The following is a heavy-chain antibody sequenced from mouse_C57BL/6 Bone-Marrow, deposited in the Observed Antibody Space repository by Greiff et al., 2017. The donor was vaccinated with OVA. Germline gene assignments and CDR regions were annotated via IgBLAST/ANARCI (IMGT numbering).Heavy chain of an antibody. J-gene: IGHJ1*03. Sequence: EVQLQESGAELVRPGSSVKMSCKTSGYTFTSYGINWVKQRPGQGLEWIGYIYIGNGYTEYNEKFKGKATLTSDTSSSTAYMQLSSLTSEDSAIYFCASLTTVVARGWYFDVWGTGTTVTVSS. CDR3: ASLTTVVARGWYFDV. V-gene: IGHV1-58*01. D-gene: IGHD1-1*01. CDR2: IYIGNGYT. CDR1: GYTFTSYG.